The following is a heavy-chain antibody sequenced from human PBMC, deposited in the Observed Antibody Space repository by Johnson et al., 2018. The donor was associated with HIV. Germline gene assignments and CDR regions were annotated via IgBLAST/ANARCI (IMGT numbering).Heavy chain of an antibody. D-gene: IGHD3-22*01. J-gene: IGHJ3*01. CDR3: AIPYYDESSDYH. CDR2: ISNNGGST. V-gene: IGHV3-64*01. Sequence: VQLVESGGGVVQPGRSLRLSCAASGFTFSSYGMHWVRQAPGKGLEYVSAISNNGGSTYYAKSVEGRFTISRDNSKNTLYLQMGSLRAEDMVVYYCAIPYYDESSDYHWGQGTMVTVSS. CDR1: GFTFSSYG.